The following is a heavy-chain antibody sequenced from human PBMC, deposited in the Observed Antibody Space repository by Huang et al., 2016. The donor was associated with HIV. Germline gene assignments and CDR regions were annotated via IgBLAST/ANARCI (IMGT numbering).Heavy chain of an antibody. Sequence: EVQLLESGGGLVQPGGSLRLSCAASGFTFIDFAMSWVRQARGKGREWVSAIRGSGHSTYYADSVKGRFTISRDNSKNTLYLQMNKLRVEDTAVYFCAKDPSSPYGDSYFEQWGQGTLVTVSP. CDR1: GFTFIDFA. CDR2: IRGSGHST. D-gene: IGHD4-17*01. CDR3: AKDPSSPYGDSYFEQ. J-gene: IGHJ4*02. V-gene: IGHV3-23*01.